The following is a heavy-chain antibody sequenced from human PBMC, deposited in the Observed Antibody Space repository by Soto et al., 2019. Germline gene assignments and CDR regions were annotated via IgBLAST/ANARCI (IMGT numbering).Heavy chain of an antibody. Sequence: QVQLVQSGAEVKKPGASVKVSCKASGYTFTSYDISWVRQATGQGLEWMGWMNPNSGNTVYAQKFQGRVTMTRNTSISTAYMELSSLRSEDTAVYDCARDKVVGATGNWGQGTLVTVSS. D-gene: IGHD1-1*01. V-gene: IGHV1-8*01. CDR1: GYTFTSYD. CDR2: MNPNSGNT. CDR3: ARDKVVGATGN. J-gene: IGHJ4*02.